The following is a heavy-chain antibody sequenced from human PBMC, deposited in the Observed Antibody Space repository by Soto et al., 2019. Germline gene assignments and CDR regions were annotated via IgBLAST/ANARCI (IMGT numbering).Heavy chain of an antibody. D-gene: IGHD3-10*01. J-gene: IGHJ6*02. CDR2: ISSSSGYI. Sequence: GGSLRLTCTASGFNFNYYSMNWIRQAPGKGLAGVSSISSSSGYIYYADSVKGRLTISRDNAQNSLFLKMRSLRAEDTAVYYCARAGAGGGPRSKYFCYYCMHXWGQGTPVTVS. CDR3: ARAGAGGGPRSKYFCYYCMHX. CDR1: GFNFNYYS. V-gene: IGHV3-21*01.